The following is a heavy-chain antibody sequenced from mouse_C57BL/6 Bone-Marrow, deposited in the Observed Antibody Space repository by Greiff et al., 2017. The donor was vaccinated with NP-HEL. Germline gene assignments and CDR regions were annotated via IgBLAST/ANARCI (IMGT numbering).Heavy chain of an antibody. CDR1: GFNIKDYY. Sequence: VKLMESGAELVKPGASVKLSCTASGFNIKDYYMPWVKQRPEQGLEWIGRIDPEDGETKYAPKFQGKATITADTSSNTAYLQLSSLTSEDTAVYFCASDGYNWYIDVWGTGTTVTVSS. D-gene: IGHD2-3*01. CDR3: ASDGYNWYIDV. J-gene: IGHJ1*03. CDR2: IDPEDGET. V-gene: IGHV14-2*02.